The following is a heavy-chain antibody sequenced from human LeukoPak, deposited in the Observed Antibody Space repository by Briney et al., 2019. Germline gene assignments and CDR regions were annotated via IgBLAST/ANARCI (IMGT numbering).Heavy chain of an antibody. CDR3: ARVDSSWSFDY. Sequence: GGSLRLSCAASGFTFSSYSMNWVRQAPGKGLEWVSYISSSSSTIYYADSVKGRFTISRDNAKNSLYLQMNSLRAEDTAVYYCARVDSSWSFDYRGQGTLVTVSS. D-gene: IGHD6-13*01. CDR1: GFTFSSYS. CDR2: ISSSSSTI. V-gene: IGHV3-48*01. J-gene: IGHJ4*02.